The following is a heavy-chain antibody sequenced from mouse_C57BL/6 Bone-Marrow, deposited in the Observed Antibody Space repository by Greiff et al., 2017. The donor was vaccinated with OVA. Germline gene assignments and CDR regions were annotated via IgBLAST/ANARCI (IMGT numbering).Heavy chain of an antibody. D-gene: IGHD2-5*01. CDR3: AIRYYSNSYYYAMDY. V-gene: IGHV1-26*01. CDR1: GYTFTDYY. CDR2: INPNNGGT. J-gene: IGHJ4*01. Sequence: VQLKQSGPELVKPGASVKISCKASGYTFTDYYMNWVKQSHGKSLEWIGDINPNNGGTSYNQKFKGKATLTVDKSSSTAYMELRSLTSEDSAVYYCAIRYYSNSYYYAMDYWGQGTSVTVSS.